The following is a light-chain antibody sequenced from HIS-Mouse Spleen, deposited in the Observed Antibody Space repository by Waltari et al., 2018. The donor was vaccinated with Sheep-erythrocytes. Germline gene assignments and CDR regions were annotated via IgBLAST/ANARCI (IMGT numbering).Light chain of an antibody. V-gene: IGKV4-1*01. CDR3: QQYYSTPLT. J-gene: IGKJ4*01. CDR2: WAS. Sequence: DIVMTHSPDSLAVSLGERATINCKSSQSVLYSSNNKNYLAWYQQKPVQPPKLLIYWASTRESGVPDRFSGSGSGTDFTLTISSLQAEDVAVYYCQQYYSTPLTFGGGTK. CDR1: QSVLYSSNNKNY.